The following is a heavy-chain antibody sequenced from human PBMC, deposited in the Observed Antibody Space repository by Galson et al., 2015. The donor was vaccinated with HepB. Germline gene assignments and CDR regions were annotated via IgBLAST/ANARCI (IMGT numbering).Heavy chain of an antibody. V-gene: IGHV3-53*01. J-gene: IGHJ4*02. Sequence: SLRLSCAASGFTVSSNYMSWVRQAPGKGLEWVSVIYSGGSTYYADSVKGRFTISRDNSKNTLYLQMNSLRAEDTAVYYCARNRGSGYSHGNYYFDYWGQGTLVTVSS. CDR1: GFTVSSNY. D-gene: IGHD5-18*01. CDR2: IYSGGST. CDR3: ARNRGSGYSHGNYYFDY.